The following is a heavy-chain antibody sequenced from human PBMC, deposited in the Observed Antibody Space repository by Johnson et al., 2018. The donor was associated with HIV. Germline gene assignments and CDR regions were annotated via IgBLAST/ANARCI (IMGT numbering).Heavy chain of an antibody. Sequence: QMHLVESGGGLEQPGGSLRLSCAASGFTFSSYGMHWVRQAPGKGLEWVAVISYDGSNKYYADSVKGRFTISRDNSKNTLYLQMNSLRAEDTAVYYCARVGDSSSSLGAFDIWGQGTMVTVSS. D-gene: IGHD6-6*01. CDR2: ISYDGSNK. V-gene: IGHV3-30*03. J-gene: IGHJ3*02. CDR1: GFTFSSYG. CDR3: ARVGDSSSSLGAFDI.